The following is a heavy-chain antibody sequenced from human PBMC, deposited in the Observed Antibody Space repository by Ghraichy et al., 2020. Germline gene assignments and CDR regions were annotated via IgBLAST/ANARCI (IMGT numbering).Heavy chain of an antibody. D-gene: IGHD6-19*01. CDR1: GGSISSSSYY. CDR3: ARHPFEVAVAGRNYYYYGMDV. J-gene: IGHJ6*02. V-gene: IGHV4-39*01. Sequence: SETLSLTCTVSGGSISSSSYYWGWIRQPPGKGLEWIGSIYYSGSTYYNPSLKSRVTISVDTSKNQFSLKLSSVTAADTAVYYCARHPFEVAVAGRNYYYYGMDVWGQGTTVTVSS. CDR2: IYYSGST.